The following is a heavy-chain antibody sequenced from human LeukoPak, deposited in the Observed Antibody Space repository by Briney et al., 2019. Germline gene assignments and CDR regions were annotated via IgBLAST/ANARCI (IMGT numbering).Heavy chain of an antibody. Sequence: QSGGSLRLSCAASKFTFSDYAMHWVRQAPGKGLEWVALISHDGSNKYYADSAKGRFTISRDNSKNTLYLEMNSLRVEDTAVYYCARERDPYGDDGFDPWGQGTLVTVSS. V-gene: IGHV3-30*03. CDR3: ARERDPYGDDGFDP. J-gene: IGHJ5*02. CDR2: ISHDGSNK. D-gene: IGHD1-1*01. CDR1: KFTFSDYA.